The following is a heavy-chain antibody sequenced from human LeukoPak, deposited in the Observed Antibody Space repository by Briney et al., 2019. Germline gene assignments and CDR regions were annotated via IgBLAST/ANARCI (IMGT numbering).Heavy chain of an antibody. CDR1: GGSFSGYY. Sequence: PSETLSLTCAVYGGSFSGYYWSWIRQPPGEGLEWIGEINHSGSTNYNPSLKSRVTISVDTSKNQFSLKLSSVTAADTAVYYCARRVVGYGDSSSYYYGMDVWGQGTTVTVSS. D-gene: IGHD4-17*01. J-gene: IGHJ6*02. V-gene: IGHV4-34*01. CDR3: ARRVVGYGDSSSYYYGMDV. CDR2: INHSGST.